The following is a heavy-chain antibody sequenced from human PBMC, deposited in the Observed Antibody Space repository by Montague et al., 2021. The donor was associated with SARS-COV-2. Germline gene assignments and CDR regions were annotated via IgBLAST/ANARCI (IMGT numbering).Heavy chain of an antibody. Sequence: PALVKPTQTLTLTCTFSGFSLSTSGMCVSWIRQPPGKALEWLARIDWDDDKYYSTSLKTRRTISKDTSKNQVALTMTNMDPVDTATYYCARMRIAAAGSPFDIWGQGTMATVSS. D-gene: IGHD6-13*01. CDR2: IDWDDDK. CDR3: ARMRIAAAGSPFDI. CDR1: GFSLSTSGMC. J-gene: IGHJ3*02. V-gene: IGHV2-70*11.